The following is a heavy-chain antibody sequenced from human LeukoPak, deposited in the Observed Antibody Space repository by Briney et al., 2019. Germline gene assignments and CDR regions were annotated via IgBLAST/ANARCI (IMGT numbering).Heavy chain of an antibody. V-gene: IGHV4-61*02. CDR1: GGSISSGSYY. J-gene: IGHJ6*03. Sequence: SQTLSLTCTVSGGSISSGSYYWSWIRQPAGKGLEWIGRIYTSGSTNYNPSLKSRVTISVDTSKNQFSLKLGSVTAADTAVYYCARDAQYYYYYYMDVWGKGTTVTVSS. CDR2: IYTSGST. CDR3: ARDAQYYYYYYMDV.